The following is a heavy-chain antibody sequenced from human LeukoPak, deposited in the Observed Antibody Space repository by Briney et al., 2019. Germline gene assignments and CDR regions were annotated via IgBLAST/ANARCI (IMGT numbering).Heavy chain of an antibody. V-gene: IGHV3-7*04. D-gene: IGHD3-10*01. J-gene: IGHJ4*02. CDR1: GFTFTDYY. Sequence: GGSLRLSCAASGFTFTDYYMSWVRQAPGKGLEWVANVNLDGSDKYYVDSVKGRFTISRDNAKNSLYLQMSSLRGEDTAVYYCARDHRGLFDYWGQGTLVTVSS. CDR3: ARDHRGLFDY. CDR2: VNLDGSDK.